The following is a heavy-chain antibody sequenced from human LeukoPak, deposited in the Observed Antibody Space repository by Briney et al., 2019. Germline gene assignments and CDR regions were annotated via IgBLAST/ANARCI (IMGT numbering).Heavy chain of an antibody. CDR1: GYIFNDYD. D-gene: IGHD4-17*01. V-gene: IGHV1-8*03. J-gene: IGHJ3*02. Sequence: ASVKVSCKASGYIFNDYDIHSVRQASGQGFEWLGWVIPNSGNTAYAQNFQDRVTITRNSSTDTAYLELSSLRSEDTAVYYCARGDCGDTGPAFDIGGHGTMVIVSS. CDR2: VIPNSGNT. CDR3: ARGDCGDTGPAFDI.